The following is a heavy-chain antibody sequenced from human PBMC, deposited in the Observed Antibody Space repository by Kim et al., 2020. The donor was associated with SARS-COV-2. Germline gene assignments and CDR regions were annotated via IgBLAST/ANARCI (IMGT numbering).Heavy chain of an antibody. CDR3: ASHAVGYCSGGSCYSTPKPYNWFDP. V-gene: IGHV4-39*01. D-gene: IGHD2-15*01. Sequence: SETLSLTCTVSGGSISSSNYYWGWIRQPPGKGLEWIGSIYYSGSTYYNPSLKSRVTVSVDTSKNQFSLKLSSVTAADTAVYYCASHAVGYCSGGSCYSTPKPYNWFDPWGQGTLVTVSS. J-gene: IGHJ5*02. CDR2: IYYSGST. CDR1: GGSISSSNYY.